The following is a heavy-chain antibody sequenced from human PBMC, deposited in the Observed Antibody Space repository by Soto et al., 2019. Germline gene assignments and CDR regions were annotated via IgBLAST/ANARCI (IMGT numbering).Heavy chain of an antibody. CDR1: GFTFSSYA. Sequence: GGSLRLSCAASGFTFSSYAMSWVRQAPGKGLEWVSAISGSGGSTYYADSVKGRFTISRDNSKNTLYLQMNSLRAEDTAVYYCAKDPTLTEYSSSGNWFDPWGQGTLVTVSS. D-gene: IGHD6-6*01. CDR2: ISGSGGST. V-gene: IGHV3-23*01. CDR3: AKDPTLTEYSSSGNWFDP. J-gene: IGHJ5*02.